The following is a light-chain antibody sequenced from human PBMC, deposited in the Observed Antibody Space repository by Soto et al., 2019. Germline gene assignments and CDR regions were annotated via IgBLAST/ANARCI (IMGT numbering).Light chain of an antibody. CDR3: CSYAGSSTPFV. J-gene: IGLJ1*01. Sequence: ECRSRGSPINISCTGTSSDVGSYNLVSWYQQHPGKAPKLMIYEVSKRPSGVSNRFSGSKSGNTASLTISGLQAEDEADYYCCSYAGSSTPFVFGTGTKVTVL. V-gene: IGLV2-23*02. CDR2: EVS. CDR1: SSDVGSYNL.